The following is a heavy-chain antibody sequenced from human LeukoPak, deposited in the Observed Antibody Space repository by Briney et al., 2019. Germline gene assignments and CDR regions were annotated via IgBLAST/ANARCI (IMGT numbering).Heavy chain of an antibody. CDR2: IYPGDSDT. CDR3: ARSGPYRYDSSGFYLPY. V-gene: IGHV5-51*01. D-gene: IGHD3-22*01. J-gene: IGHJ4*02. Sequence: NPGESLKISCKGSVNSFVGYWIGWVRQMPGKGLEWMGVIYPGDSDTRYSPSFQGQVTISADKSISTAYLQWSSLKASDTAIYYCARSGPYRYDSSGFYLPYWGQGTLVTVSS. CDR1: VNSFVGYW.